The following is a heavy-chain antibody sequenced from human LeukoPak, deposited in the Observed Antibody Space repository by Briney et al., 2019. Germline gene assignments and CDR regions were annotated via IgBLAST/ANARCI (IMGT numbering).Heavy chain of an antibody. Sequence: GGSLRLSCAASGFTFDDYRLSWVRQGPGKGLEWVSVINWNGGSAGYADSVKGRFTISRDNAKNSLYLQMNSLRAEDTALYYCARGLFRDYYERSVQAEFDYWGQGTLVSVSS. CDR2: INWNGGSA. D-gene: IGHD3-22*01. CDR1: GFTFDDYR. CDR3: ARGLFRDYYERSVQAEFDY. J-gene: IGHJ4*02. V-gene: IGHV3-20*04.